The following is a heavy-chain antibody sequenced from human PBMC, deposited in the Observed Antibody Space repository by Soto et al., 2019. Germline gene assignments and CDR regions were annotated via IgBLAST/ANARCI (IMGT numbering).Heavy chain of an antibody. CDR2: IYYSGST. D-gene: IGHD3-10*01. V-gene: IGHV4-39*07. CDR3: ARVKYTMVRGVSDAFDI. CDR1: GGSISSSSYY. Sequence: NPSETLSLTCTVSGGSISSSSYYWGWIRQPPGKGLEWIGSIYYSGSTYYNPSLKSRVTISVDTSKNQFSLKLSSVTAADTAVYYCARVKYTMVRGVSDAFDIWGQGTMVTVSS. J-gene: IGHJ3*02.